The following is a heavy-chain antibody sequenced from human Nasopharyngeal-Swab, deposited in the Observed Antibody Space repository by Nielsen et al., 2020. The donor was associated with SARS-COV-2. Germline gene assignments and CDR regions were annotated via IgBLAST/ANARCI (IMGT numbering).Heavy chain of an antibody. J-gene: IGHJ2*01. CDR1: GLSINNYY. D-gene: IGHD5-18*01. CDR3: ARGYTSGAWYLDL. CDR2: IYYSGST. V-gene: IGHV4-59*01. Sequence: SETLSLTCAVSGLSINNYYWSWIRQPPGKGLEWIGYIYYSGSTNYNPSLKSRVTISVDTSKNQFSLKLSSVTAADTAVYYCARGYTSGAWYLDLWGRGTPVTVSS.